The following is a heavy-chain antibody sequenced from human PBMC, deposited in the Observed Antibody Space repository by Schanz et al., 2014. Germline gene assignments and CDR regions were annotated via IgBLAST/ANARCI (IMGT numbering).Heavy chain of an antibody. CDR1: GITFSSHS. D-gene: IGHD2-2*01. J-gene: IGHJ6*03. V-gene: IGHV3-23*04. Sequence: EVHLVESGGGLVQPGGSLRLSCAASGITFSSHSFNWVRQAPGKGLEWVSSISSGGGSTYYADSVKGRFTISRDNSKNTLYLQMNTLRAEDTAVYYCARVKYCTITRCYRTETEGIYYMDVWGKGTTVTVSS. CDR3: ARVKYCTITRCYRTETEGIYYMDV. CDR2: ISSGGGST.